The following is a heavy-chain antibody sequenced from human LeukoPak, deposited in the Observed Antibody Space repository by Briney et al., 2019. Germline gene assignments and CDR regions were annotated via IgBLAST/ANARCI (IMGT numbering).Heavy chain of an antibody. D-gene: IGHD6-19*01. CDR3: VRGGTSGWDWSFDL. J-gene: IGHJ2*01. CDR2: IKQDESEK. Sequence: GGSLRLSCAASGFTFSSYWMSWVRQAPGKGLEWVANIKQDESEKYYVDSVKGRYTISRDNAKNSLYLQMNSLRAEDTAVYYCVRGGTSGWDWSFDLWGRGTLVTVSS. V-gene: IGHV3-7*01. CDR1: GFTFSSYW.